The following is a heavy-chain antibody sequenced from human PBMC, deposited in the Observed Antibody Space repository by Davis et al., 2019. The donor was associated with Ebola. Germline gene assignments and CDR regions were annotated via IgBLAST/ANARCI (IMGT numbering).Heavy chain of an antibody. V-gene: IGHV3-48*02. CDR2: ISVGTGAI. J-gene: IGHJ4*02. D-gene: IGHD6-19*01. CDR3: ARDFGWGWDC. Sequence: GESLKISCAASGFTFSGSSMNWVRRAPGKGLEWVSHISVGTGAIEYADSVKGRFTMSRDNAKNSLYLQMNSLRDEDTAVYYCARDFGWGWDCWGQGTLVTVSS. CDR1: GFTFSGSS.